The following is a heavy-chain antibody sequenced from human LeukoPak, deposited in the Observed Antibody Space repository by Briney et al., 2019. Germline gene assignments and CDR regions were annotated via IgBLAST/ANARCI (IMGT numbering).Heavy chain of an antibody. Sequence: ASVNLSCKASGYTFTTYYMHWVRQAPGQGLEWMGIINPSGGSTSYAQKFQGRVTMTRDTSTSTVYMEESSLRSEDTAVYYCARGTANFWSGYSSHFDYWGQGTLVTVSS. CDR3: ARGTANFWSGYSSHFDY. J-gene: IGHJ4*02. CDR2: INPSGGST. CDR1: GYTFTTYY. D-gene: IGHD3-3*01. V-gene: IGHV1-46*01.